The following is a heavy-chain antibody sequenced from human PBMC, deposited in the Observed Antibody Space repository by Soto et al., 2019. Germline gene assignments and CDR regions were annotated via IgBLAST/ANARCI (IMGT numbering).Heavy chain of an antibody. Sequence: PSETLSLTCAVSGGSISNGGYSWSWIRQPPGKGLEWIGYISHSGSTYYNPSLKSRVTISVDRSKNQFSLKLSSVTAAHTAVYFCASGSHVPHYWGQGTLVTVSS. CDR1: GGSISNGGYS. CDR2: ISHSGST. J-gene: IGHJ4*02. D-gene: IGHD6-6*01. V-gene: IGHV4-30-2*01. CDR3: ASGSHVPHY.